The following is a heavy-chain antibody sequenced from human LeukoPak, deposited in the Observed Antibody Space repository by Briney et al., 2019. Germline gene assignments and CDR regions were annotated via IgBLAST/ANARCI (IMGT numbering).Heavy chain of an antibody. CDR3: AKSGLNRFDY. CDR2: INNDGSGT. V-gene: IGHV3-74*01. CDR1: GFNLRSYW. Sequence: GGSLRLSCAASGFNLRSYWMQWVRQAPGKVLVWVSRINNDGSGTTYADSVKGRFTISRDNSKNTLYLQMNSLRAEDTAVYYCAKSGLNRFDYWGQGTLVTVSS. J-gene: IGHJ4*02. D-gene: IGHD2-15*01.